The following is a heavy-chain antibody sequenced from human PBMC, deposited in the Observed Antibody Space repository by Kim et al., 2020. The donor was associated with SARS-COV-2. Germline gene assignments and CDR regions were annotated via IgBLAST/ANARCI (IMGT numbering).Heavy chain of an antibody. Sequence: ASVKVSCKASGYTFTSYAMHWVRQAPGQRLEWMGWINAGNGNTKYSQKFQGRVTITRDTSASTAYMELSSLRSEDTAVYYCARSMVRGVAPGKYNWFDPWGQGTLVTVSS. J-gene: IGHJ5*02. D-gene: IGHD3-10*01. CDR2: INAGNGNT. CDR3: ARSMVRGVAPGKYNWFDP. CDR1: GYTFTSYA. V-gene: IGHV1-3*01.